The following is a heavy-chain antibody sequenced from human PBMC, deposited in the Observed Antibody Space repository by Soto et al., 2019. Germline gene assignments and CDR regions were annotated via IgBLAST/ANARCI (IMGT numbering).Heavy chain of an antibody. CDR1: GGSISTGGYY. J-gene: IGHJ4*02. V-gene: IGHV4-31*03. CDR2: IYYSGST. D-gene: IGHD4-17*01. Sequence: QVQLQESGPGLVKPSQTLSLTCTVSGGSISTGGYYWTWIRQHPGKGLEWIGYIYYSGSTYYNPSLKSRVTISVDTPKNQFSLKLSSVTAADTAVYYGARGLSVTLFDHWGQGTLVKVPS. CDR3: ARGLSVTLFDH.